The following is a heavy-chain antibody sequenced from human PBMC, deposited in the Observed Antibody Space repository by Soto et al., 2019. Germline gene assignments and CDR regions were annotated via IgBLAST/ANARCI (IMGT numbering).Heavy chain of an antibody. Sequence: GGSLRLSCAASGFTFSSYDMHWVRQATGKGLEWVSSIGTAGDTYYPGSVKGRFTISRENAKNSLYLQMNGLRAEDTAVYYCARVGSIAARPDTPVVDYYGMDVWGQGTAVTVSS. J-gene: IGHJ6*02. V-gene: IGHV3-13*01. CDR2: IGTAGDT. D-gene: IGHD6-6*01. CDR1: GFTFSSYD. CDR3: ARVGSIAARPDTPVVDYYGMDV.